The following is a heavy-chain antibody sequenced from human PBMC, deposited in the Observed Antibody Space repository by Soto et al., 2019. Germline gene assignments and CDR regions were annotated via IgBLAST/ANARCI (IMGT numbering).Heavy chain of an antibody. CDR1: GFTFSTYA. CDR3: ARPVEPFYYYGMDV. V-gene: IGHV3-30-3*01. J-gene: IGHJ6*02. CDR2: ISYDGNNK. Sequence: GGSLRLSCAASGFTFSTYAMEWVRQAPGKGLDWVALISYDGNNKYYADSVRGRFTISRDNSKNTLYLQMNTLRPEDTALYFCARPVEPFYYYGMDVWGQGTTVTVSS.